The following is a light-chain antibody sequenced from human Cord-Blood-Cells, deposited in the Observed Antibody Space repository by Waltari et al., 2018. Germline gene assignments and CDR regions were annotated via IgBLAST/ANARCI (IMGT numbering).Light chain of an antibody. CDR3: SSYTSSSTLG. CDR1: SSDAGGYNY. J-gene: IGLJ3*02. V-gene: IGLV2-14*01. Sequence: QSALTQPASVSGSPGQSITISCTGTSSDAGGYNYVSLYQQHPGKAPKLMIYEVSNRPSGVSNRFSGSKSGNTASLTISGLQAEDEADYYCSSYTSSSTLGFGGGTKLTVL. CDR2: EVS.